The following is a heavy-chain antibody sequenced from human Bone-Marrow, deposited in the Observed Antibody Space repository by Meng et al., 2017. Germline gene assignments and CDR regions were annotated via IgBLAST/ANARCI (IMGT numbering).Heavy chain of an antibody. CDR2: IYTSGST. CDR1: GGSISSYY. D-gene: IGHD3-10*01. J-gene: IGHJ3*02. CDR3: ASLRRVLLWFGGGFEDAFDI. V-gene: IGHV4-4*07. Sequence: SETLSLTCTVSGGSISSYYWSWIRQPAGKGLEWIGRIYTSGSTNYNPSLKSRVTMSVDTSKNQFSLKLSSVTAADTAVYYCASLRRVLLWFGGGFEDAFDIWGQGTMVTVSS.